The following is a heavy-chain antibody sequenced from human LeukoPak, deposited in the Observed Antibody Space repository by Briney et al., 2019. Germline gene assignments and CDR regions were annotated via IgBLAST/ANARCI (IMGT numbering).Heavy chain of an antibody. J-gene: IGHJ6*03. CDR3: ARGDFRYYDFWSNSLNYYMDV. D-gene: IGHD3-3*01. Sequence: SETLSLTCAVSGGSISSSNWWSWVRQPPGMGLEWIGEIYHSGRTNYNPSLKSRVTISVDKSKNQFSLKLSSVTAADTAVYYCARGDFRYYDFWSNSLNYYMDVWGKGTTVTVSS. CDR1: GGSISSSNW. V-gene: IGHV4-4*02. CDR2: IYHSGRT.